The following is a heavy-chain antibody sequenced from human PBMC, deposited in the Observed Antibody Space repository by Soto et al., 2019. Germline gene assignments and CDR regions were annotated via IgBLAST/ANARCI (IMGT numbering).Heavy chain of an antibody. CDR2: IIPIFGTA. V-gene: IGHV1-69*06. J-gene: IGHJ4*02. CDR1: GGTFSSYA. Sequence: GASVQVSCKASGGTFSSYAISWVRQAPGQGLEWMGGIIPIFGTANYAQKFQGRVTITADKSTSTAYMELSSLRSEDTAVYYCATSGYSYGRNFDYWGQGTLVTVSS. CDR3: ATSGYSYGRNFDY. D-gene: IGHD5-18*01.